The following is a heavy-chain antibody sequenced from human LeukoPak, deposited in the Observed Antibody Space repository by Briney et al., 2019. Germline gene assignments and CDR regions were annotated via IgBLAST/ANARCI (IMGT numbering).Heavy chain of an antibody. J-gene: IGHJ4*02. CDR2: ISYDGSNK. D-gene: IGHD1-26*01. CDR1: GFTFSSYA. CDR3: AKAPTVGATQVVDY. V-gene: IGHV3-30-3*01. Sequence: PGGSLRLSCAASGFTFSSYAMHWVRQAPGKGLEWVAVISYDGSNKYYADSVKGRFTISRDNSKNTLYLQMNSLRAEDTAVYYCAKAPTVGATQVVDYWGQGTLVTVSS.